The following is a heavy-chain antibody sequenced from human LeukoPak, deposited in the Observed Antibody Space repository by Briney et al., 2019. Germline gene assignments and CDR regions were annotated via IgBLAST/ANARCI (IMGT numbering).Heavy chain of an antibody. D-gene: IGHD5-12*01. CDR1: GYTFSKFG. J-gene: IGHJ4*02. CDR3: ARDDPNSGYDFDY. Sequence: ASVKVSCKASGYTFSKFGIGWLRQAPGQGPEWMGWINVYNGNTNYAQKLQGRVTMTTDTSTSTACLELRSLRSDDTAVYYCARDDPNSGYDFDYWGQGTLVTVSS. V-gene: IGHV1-18*01. CDR2: INVYNGNT.